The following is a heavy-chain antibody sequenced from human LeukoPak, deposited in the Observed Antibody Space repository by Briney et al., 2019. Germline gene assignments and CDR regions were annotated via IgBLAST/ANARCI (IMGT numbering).Heavy chain of an antibody. CDR3: ARAPLWEWRLTRPFHYFDY. CDR2: IYYSGST. CDR1: GGSISSSSYY. D-gene: IGHD3-3*01. Sequence: SETLSLTCTVSGGSISSSSYYWGWIRQPPGKGLEWIGNIYYSGSTYYNPSLKSRVTISVDTSKNQFSLKVSSVTAADTAVFYCARAPLWEWRLTRPFHYFDYWAQGTLVTVPS. V-gene: IGHV4-39*01. J-gene: IGHJ4*02.